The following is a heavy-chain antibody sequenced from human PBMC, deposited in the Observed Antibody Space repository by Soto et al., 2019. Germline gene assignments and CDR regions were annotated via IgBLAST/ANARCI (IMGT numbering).Heavy chain of an antibody. V-gene: IGHV4-39*01. J-gene: IGHJ4*02. Sequence: ASETLSLTCSVSGGSVTSGSSYWGWVRQAPGKGLEWFGDVFFMGNTWYNADLKVRLTISVDTSNDQFSLRLSSVTAADTAFSFCVRLTPRTAADSHGRSHYLVTWGPGALLTVSS. D-gene: IGHD2-2*01. CDR1: GGSVTSGSSY. CDR3: VRLTPRTAADSHGRSHYLVT. CDR2: VFFMGNT.